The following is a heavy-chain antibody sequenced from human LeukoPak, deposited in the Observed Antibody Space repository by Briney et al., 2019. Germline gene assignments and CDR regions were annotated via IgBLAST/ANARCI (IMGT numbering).Heavy chain of an antibody. Sequence: PSETLSLTCTVSGYSISSGYYWGWIRQPPGKGLEWIGSIYHSGSTYYNPSLKSRVTISVDTSKNQFSLKLSSVSAADTAVYYCAAERHCSSTSCYRFDYWGQGTLVTVSS. D-gene: IGHD2-2*01. V-gene: IGHV4-38-2*02. CDR2: IYHSGST. J-gene: IGHJ4*02. CDR3: AAERHCSSTSCYRFDY. CDR1: GYSISSGYY.